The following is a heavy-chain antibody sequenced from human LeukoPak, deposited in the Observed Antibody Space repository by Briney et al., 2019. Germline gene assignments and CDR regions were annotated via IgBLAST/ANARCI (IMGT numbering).Heavy chain of an antibody. CDR1: GYTFTSYD. Sequence: ASVKVSCKASGYTFTSYDINWVRQATGQGLEWMGWMNPNSGNTGYAQKFQGRVTMTRNTSISTAYMELSSLRSEDTAVYYCARFDRSGYYFQNDYWGQGTLVTVSS. D-gene: IGHD3-22*01. CDR3: ARFDRSGYYFQNDY. V-gene: IGHV1-8*01. CDR2: MNPNSGNT. J-gene: IGHJ4*02.